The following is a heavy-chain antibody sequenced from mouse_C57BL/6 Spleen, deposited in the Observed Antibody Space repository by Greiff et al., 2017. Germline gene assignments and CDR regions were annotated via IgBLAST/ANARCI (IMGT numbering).Heavy chain of an antibody. CDR1: GFTFTAYY. CDR2: ISNKANGYTT. Sequence: VQLKESGGGLVQPGGSLSLSCAASGFTFTAYYMSWVRMPPGKALEWLGFISNKANGYTTEYSASVKGRFTISRDNSQSILYRQMNALRAEDSATYYCARSHEYYFDYWGQGTTLTVSS. J-gene: IGHJ2*01. CDR3: ARSHEYYFDY. V-gene: IGHV7-3*01.